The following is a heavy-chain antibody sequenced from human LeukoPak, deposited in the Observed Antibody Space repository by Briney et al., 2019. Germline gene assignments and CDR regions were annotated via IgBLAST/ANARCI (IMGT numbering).Heavy chain of an antibody. V-gene: IGHV4-59*01. CDR1: GGSIGGYY. J-gene: IGHJ5*02. Sequence: SETLSLTCSVSGGSIGGYYWDWIRQPPGKGLEWIGYMYYSGGTNYNPSLESRVSMSVDTSRNQLSLKLTSVTAADTAVYYCARSLPATVAGANWFDPWGQGTLVTVSS. D-gene: IGHD6-13*01. CDR2: MYYSGGT. CDR3: ARSLPATVAGANWFDP.